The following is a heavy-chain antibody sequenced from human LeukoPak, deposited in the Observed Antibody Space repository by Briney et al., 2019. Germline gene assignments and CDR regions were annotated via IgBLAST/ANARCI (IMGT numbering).Heavy chain of an antibody. V-gene: IGHV4-59*01. CDR2: IYYRGGT. Sequence: SSETLSLTCTVSGGSMSHYYWNWIRQSPGRGLEWIGYIYYRGGTNYNPSLKSRVTISVDTSKNQFSLKLSSVTAADTAVYYCAREHYHGSGIDYWGQGTLVTVSS. CDR3: AREHYHGSGIDY. CDR1: GGSMSHYY. D-gene: IGHD3-10*01. J-gene: IGHJ4*02.